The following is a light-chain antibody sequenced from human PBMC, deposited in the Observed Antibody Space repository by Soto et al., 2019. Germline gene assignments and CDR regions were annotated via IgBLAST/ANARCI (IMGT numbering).Light chain of an antibody. Sequence: DIVMTQSPDSLAVSLGERATINCKSSQSVLYSSNNKNYLAWYQQKPGQPPKLLIYWASTRESGVPDRFSGSGSWTDFTLTIISLQAEDVAVYYCQQYYSTFWTFGQGTKVEIK. J-gene: IGKJ1*01. V-gene: IGKV4-1*01. CDR3: QQYYSTFWT. CDR1: QSVLYSSNNKNY. CDR2: WAS.